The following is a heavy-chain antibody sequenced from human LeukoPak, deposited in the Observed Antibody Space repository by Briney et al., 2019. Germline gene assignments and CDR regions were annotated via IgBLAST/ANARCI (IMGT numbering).Heavy chain of an antibody. CDR3: ARHLYYYDSSGYYYPYYIDY. V-gene: IGHV4-59*08. Sequence: PSETLSLTCTVSGGSISSYYSSWIRQPPGKGLEWIGYIYYSGSTNYNPSLKSRVTISVDTSKNQFSLKLSSVTAADTAVYYCARHLYYYDSSGYYYPYYIDYWGQGTLVTVSS. D-gene: IGHD3-22*01. CDR1: GGSISSYY. J-gene: IGHJ4*02. CDR2: IYYSGST.